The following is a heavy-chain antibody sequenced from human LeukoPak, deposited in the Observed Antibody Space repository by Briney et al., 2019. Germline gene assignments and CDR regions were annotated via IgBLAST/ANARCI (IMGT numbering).Heavy chain of an antibody. CDR1: GFSFSSYA. V-gene: IGHV3-23*01. Sequence: GGSLRLSCEASGFSFSSYAMSWVRQAPGKGLEWVSSVSGSGANTYYADSVQGRFNISRHNAKNTLFLQMNSLRSEDTAVYYCARAPSGSSRGHYRGYWGQGTLVTVSS. CDR3: ARAPSGSSRGHYRGY. J-gene: IGHJ4*02. CDR2: VSGSGANT. D-gene: IGHD3-22*01.